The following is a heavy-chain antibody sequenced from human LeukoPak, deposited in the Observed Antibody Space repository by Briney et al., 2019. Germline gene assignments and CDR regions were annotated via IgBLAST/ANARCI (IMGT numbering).Heavy chain of an antibody. D-gene: IGHD3-10*01. V-gene: IGHV3-48*01. CDR1: GFTYSSYS. CDR2: ISSGSRTI. Sequence: GGSLRLSCAASGFTYSSYSMNWVRQAPGKGLEWISYISSGSRTIFYADSVKGRFTISRDDANNSLHLQMNSLRAEDTAVYYCARDWGITWFDPWGQGTLVTVSS. J-gene: IGHJ5*02. CDR3: ARDWGITWFDP.